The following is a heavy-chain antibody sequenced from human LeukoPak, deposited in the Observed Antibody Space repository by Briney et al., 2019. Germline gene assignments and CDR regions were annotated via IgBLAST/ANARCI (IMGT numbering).Heavy chain of an antibody. Sequence: SETLSLTCAVYGGSFSGYYWSWIRQPPGKGLEWIGEINHSGSTNYNPSLKSRVTISVDTSKNQFSLKLSSVTAADTAVYYCARSYDFWSGYYDYWGQGTLVTVSS. CDR2: INHSGST. D-gene: IGHD3-3*01. V-gene: IGHV4-34*09. J-gene: IGHJ4*02. CDR1: GGSFSGYY. CDR3: ARSYDFWSGYYDY.